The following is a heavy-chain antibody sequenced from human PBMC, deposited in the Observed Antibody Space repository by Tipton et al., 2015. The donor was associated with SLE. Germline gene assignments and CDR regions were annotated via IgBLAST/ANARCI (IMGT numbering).Heavy chain of an antibody. V-gene: IGHV3-15*01. J-gene: IGHJ4*02. CDR3: TKDLSY. CDR2: IKSVAAGGTV. CDR1: AFSITSYW. Sequence: SLRLSCSASAFSITSYWMTWVRQAPGRGLEYIGRIKSVAAGGTVHYAAPLKGRVTISRDDSKNTLYLQMNALEAEDTALYYCTKDLSYWGQGTLVTVSA.